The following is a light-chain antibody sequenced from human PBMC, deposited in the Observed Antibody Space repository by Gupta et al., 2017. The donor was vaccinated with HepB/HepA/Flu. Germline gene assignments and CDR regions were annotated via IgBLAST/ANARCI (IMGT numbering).Light chain of an antibody. J-gene: IGKJ3*01. CDR3: QQDDATPLT. V-gene: IGKV4-1*01. Sequence: DIVMTQSPDSLAVSLGERATINCKSSQSVLTSSNNKNYLTWYQQKPGQPPKLLIYWASTRESGVPDRFSGSGSETDFTLTISILHAEDVAVYYCQQDDATPLTFGPGTKVDIK. CDR1: QSVLTSSNNKNY. CDR2: WAS.